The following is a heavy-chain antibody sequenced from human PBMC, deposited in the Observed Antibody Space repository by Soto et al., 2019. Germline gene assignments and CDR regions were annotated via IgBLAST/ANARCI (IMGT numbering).Heavy chain of an antibody. CDR2: IYNSGST. CDR3: ARGSTGYSSGWSRVSFDI. Sequence: SETLSLTCTVSGGSISSYYWSWIRQPPGKGLEWIGYIYNSGSTNYNPNFKSRVTISVDTSMSQFYMELSSVTSADTAVYYCARGSTGYSSGWSRVSFDIRGQGTMVTVSS. J-gene: IGHJ3*02. V-gene: IGHV4-59*01. D-gene: IGHD6-19*01. CDR1: GGSISSYY.